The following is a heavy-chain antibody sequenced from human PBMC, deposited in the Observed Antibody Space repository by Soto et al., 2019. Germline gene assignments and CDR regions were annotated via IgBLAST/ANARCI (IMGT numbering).Heavy chain of an antibody. CDR2: IYNSGST. D-gene: IGHD3-10*01. V-gene: IGHV4-59*01. Sequence: PSETLSLTCTVSGGSINNYYWTWIRQPPGEGLEWIGYIYNSGSTNYNPSLKSRVTISVDTSKNQFSLELRSVTAADTAVYFCGRDRGSGSSYPYYYYAMDVWGQGTTVTVSS. CDR1: GGSINNYY. CDR3: GRDRGSGSSYPYYYYAMDV. J-gene: IGHJ6*02.